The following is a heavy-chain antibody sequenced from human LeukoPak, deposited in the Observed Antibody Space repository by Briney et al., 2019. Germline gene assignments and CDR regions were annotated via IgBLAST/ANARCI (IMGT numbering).Heavy chain of an antibody. D-gene: IGHD6-19*01. Sequence: HPGRSLRLSCAASGFTFSSYAMHWVRQAPGKGLEWVAVISYDGSNKYYADSAKGRFTISRDNSKNTLYLQMNSLRAEDTAVYYCASQEGSGWSFGYWGQGTLVTVSS. CDR1: GFTFSSYA. V-gene: IGHV3-30*04. CDR3: ASQEGSGWSFGY. J-gene: IGHJ4*02. CDR2: ISYDGSNK.